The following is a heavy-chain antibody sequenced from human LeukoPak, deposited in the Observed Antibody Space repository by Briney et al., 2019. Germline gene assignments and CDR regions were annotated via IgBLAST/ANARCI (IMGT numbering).Heavy chain of an antibody. D-gene: IGHD2-2*02. CDR2: INPDGSQK. CDR3: AVWTDRCYNF. J-gene: IGHJ4*02. V-gene: IGHV3-7*01. Sequence: GESLRLSCAASGFTFSGSWMNWVRQAPGKGLEWVANINPDGSQKRFVDSVIGRFTMSRDNAKNSLYLQMNSLRVEDTAVFYCAVWTDRCYNFWGQGTLVTVSS. CDR1: GFTFSGSW.